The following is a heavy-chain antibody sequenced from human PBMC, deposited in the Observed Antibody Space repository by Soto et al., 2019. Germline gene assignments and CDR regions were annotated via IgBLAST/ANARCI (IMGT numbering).Heavy chain of an antibody. Sequence: EVQLLESGGGLVQPGGSLRLSCTASGFTFSSYAMRWVRQAPGKGLEWVSAISGSGGSTYYADSVKGRFTISRDNSKNTLYLQMNSLRAEDTAVYYCARRGSGSYYDYWGQGTLVTVSS. CDR3: ARRGSGSYYDY. D-gene: IGHD1-26*01. CDR1: GFTFSSYA. J-gene: IGHJ4*02. V-gene: IGHV3-23*01. CDR2: ISGSGGST.